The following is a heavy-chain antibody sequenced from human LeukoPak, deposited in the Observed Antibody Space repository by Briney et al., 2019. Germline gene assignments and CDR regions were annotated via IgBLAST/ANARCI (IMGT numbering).Heavy chain of an antibody. Sequence: PGGSLRLSCAASGFTFSSYWMSWVRQAPGKGLEWVANIKQDGSEKYYVDSVKGRFTISRDNAKNSLYLQMNSLRAEDTAVYYCARDGEVAATPTDYWGQGTLVTVSS. CDR2: IKQDGSEK. V-gene: IGHV3-7*01. J-gene: IGHJ4*02. D-gene: IGHD2-15*01. CDR3: ARDGEVAATPTDY. CDR1: GFTFSSYW.